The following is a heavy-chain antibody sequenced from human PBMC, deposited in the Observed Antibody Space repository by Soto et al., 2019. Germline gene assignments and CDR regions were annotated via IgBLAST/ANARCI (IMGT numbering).Heavy chain of an antibody. Sequence: GGSLRLSCAASGFTFSSYWMSWVRQAPGKGLEWVANIKQDGSEKYYVDSVKGRFTISRDNAKNSLYLQMNSLRAEDTAVYYCARALQLVRVYYYGMDVWGQGTTVTVSS. D-gene: IGHD6-6*01. CDR1: GFTFSSYW. CDR3: ARALQLVRVYYYGMDV. J-gene: IGHJ6*02. CDR2: IKQDGSEK. V-gene: IGHV3-7*01.